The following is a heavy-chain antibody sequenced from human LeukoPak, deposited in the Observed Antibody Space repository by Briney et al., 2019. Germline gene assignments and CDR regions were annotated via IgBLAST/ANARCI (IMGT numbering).Heavy chain of an antibody. CDR2: VSYSGST. Sequence: SETLSLTCTVSGGSISSSPYNWGWIRQPPGKGLEWIGTVSYSGSTYYKPSLRSRVTMPVDTPKNQCSLKLSSVTAAETAIYYCARHPTGYPNWFDPWGQGTLVTVSS. CDR3: ARHPTGYPNWFDP. CDR1: GGSISSSPYN. V-gene: IGHV4-39*01. D-gene: IGHD3-9*01. J-gene: IGHJ5*02.